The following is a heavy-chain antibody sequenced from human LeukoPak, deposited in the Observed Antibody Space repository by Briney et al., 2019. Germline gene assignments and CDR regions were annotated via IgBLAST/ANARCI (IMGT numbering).Heavy chain of an antibody. D-gene: IGHD6-13*01. CDR3: ARGMEQQLSGMDV. CDR1: GFTVSSNY. J-gene: IGHJ6*02. Sequence: SGGSLRLSCAASGFTVSSNYMSWVRQAPGKGLEWVSVIYSGGSTYYADSAKGRFTISRDNSKNTLYLQMNSLRAEDTAVYYCARGMEQQLSGMDVWGQGTTVTVSS. V-gene: IGHV3-66*01. CDR2: IYSGGST.